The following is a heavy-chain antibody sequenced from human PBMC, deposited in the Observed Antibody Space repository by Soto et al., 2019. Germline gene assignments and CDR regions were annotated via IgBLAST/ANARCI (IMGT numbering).Heavy chain of an antibody. CDR3: AKDTQDSSSWYGGWFDH. V-gene: IGHV3-9*01. D-gene: IGHD6-13*01. CDR1: GFTFDYYA. Sequence: EVQLVESGGGLVQPGRSLRLSWAASGFTFDYYAMHWVRQAPGTGLEWVSGISCNSGSIGYADSVKGRFTISRDNAKNSLYLQMNSLRADDTALSYCAKDTQDSSSWYGGWFDHWGQGTLVTVSA. J-gene: IGHJ5*02. CDR2: ISCNSGSI.